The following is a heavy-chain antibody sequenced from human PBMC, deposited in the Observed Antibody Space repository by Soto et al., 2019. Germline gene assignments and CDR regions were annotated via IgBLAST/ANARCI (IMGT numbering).Heavy chain of an antibody. CDR1: GFAFNTYT. J-gene: IGHJ4*02. CDR2: ISYDGGTK. V-gene: IGHV3-30-3*01. D-gene: IGHD1-26*01. CDR3: AKGSYRPHDY. Sequence: GGSLRLSCAASGFAFNTYTMDWVRQAPGKGLEWVAVISYDGGTKYYADSVKGRFTISRDNSKNTLYLQMNSLRAEDTAVYYCAKGSYRPHDYWGQGTLVTVSS.